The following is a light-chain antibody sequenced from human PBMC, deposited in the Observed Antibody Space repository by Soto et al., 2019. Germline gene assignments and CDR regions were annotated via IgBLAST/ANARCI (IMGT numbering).Light chain of an antibody. Sequence: QPVLTQSSSASPSLGSSVKLTCTLSSGHSSYIIAWHQQQPGKAPRYLVKLEGSGSYNKGSEVPDRFSGSSSGADRYLTISNLQFEDEADYYCETWDSNTRVFGGGTKLTVL. CDR2: LEGSGSY. J-gene: IGLJ3*02. CDR1: SGHSSYI. V-gene: IGLV4-60*02. CDR3: ETWDSNTRV.